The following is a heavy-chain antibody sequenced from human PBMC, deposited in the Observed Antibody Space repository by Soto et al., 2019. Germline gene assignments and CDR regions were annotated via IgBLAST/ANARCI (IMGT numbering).Heavy chain of an antibody. Sequence: EVQLLESGGGLVQPGGSLRLSCAASGFTFSSYAMSWVRQAPGKGLEWVSAISGSGGSTYYADSVKGRFTISRDNSKNTLYLQMNSLRAEDTAVYYCAKGVFDYYDSSGYSGFDYWGQGTLVTVSS. CDR1: GFTFSSYA. D-gene: IGHD3-22*01. CDR3: AKGVFDYYDSSGYSGFDY. V-gene: IGHV3-23*01. CDR2: ISGSGGST. J-gene: IGHJ4*02.